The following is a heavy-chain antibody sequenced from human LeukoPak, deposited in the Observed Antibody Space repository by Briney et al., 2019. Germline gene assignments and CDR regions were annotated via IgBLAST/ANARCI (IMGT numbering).Heavy chain of an antibody. CDR3: ARGVEPLAANTLAY. CDR1: GFTVITND. D-gene: IGHD1-14*01. CDR2: LYSDGNT. Sequence: GGSLRLSCAASGFTVITNDMTWVRQAPGKGLEWVSVLYSDGNTKYADSVQGRFTISRDNSKNTLYLEMNSLSPDDTGVYYCARGVEPLAANTLAYSGQGTLVTVSS. V-gene: IGHV3-53*01. J-gene: IGHJ4*02.